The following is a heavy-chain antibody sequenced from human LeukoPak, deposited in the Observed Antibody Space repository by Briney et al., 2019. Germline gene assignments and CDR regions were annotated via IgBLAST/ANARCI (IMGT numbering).Heavy chain of an antibody. Sequence: GGSLRLSCAASGFTVSSNYMSWVRQAPGKGLEWVSVIYSGGSTYYADSVKGRFTISRDNSKNTLYLQMNSLRAEDTAVYYCAKVGMDIVVVVAANFDYWGQGTLVTVSS. D-gene: IGHD2-15*01. CDR3: AKVGMDIVVVVAANFDY. J-gene: IGHJ4*02. V-gene: IGHV3-53*01. CDR1: GFTVSSNY. CDR2: IYSGGST.